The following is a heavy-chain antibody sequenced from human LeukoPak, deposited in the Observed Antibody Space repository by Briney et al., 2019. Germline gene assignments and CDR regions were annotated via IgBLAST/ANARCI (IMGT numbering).Heavy chain of an antibody. Sequence: SETLSLTCTVSGGSISSYYWSWIRQPPGKGLEWIGYIYYSGSTNYNPSLKSRVTISVDTSKNQFSLKLSSVTAADTAVYYCARDRAPIGSWYFDLWGRGTLVTVSS. D-gene: IGHD1-26*01. CDR1: GGSISSYY. CDR3: ARDRAPIGSWYFDL. J-gene: IGHJ2*01. V-gene: IGHV4-59*01. CDR2: IYYSGST.